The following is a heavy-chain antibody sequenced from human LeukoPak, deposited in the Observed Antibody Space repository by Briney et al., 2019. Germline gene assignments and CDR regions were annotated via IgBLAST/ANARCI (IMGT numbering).Heavy chain of an antibody. Sequence: SETLSLTCAVYGGSFSGYYWSWIRQPPGKGLEWIGEINHSGSTNFNPSLKSRVTISVDTSKNQFSLKLSSVTAADTAVYYCARAAAAVSLDSWGQGTLVTVSS. V-gene: IGHV4-34*01. CDR1: GGSFSGYY. CDR2: INHSGST. CDR3: ARAAAAVSLDS. D-gene: IGHD2-8*01. J-gene: IGHJ4*02.